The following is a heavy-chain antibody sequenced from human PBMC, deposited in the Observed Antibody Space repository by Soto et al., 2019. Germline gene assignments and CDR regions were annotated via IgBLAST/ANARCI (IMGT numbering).Heavy chain of an antibody. CDR1: GGSISTYY. D-gene: IGHD6-19*01. J-gene: IGHJ4*02. Sequence: KTSETLSLTCTVSGGSISTYYWSWIRQPPGKGLEWIGHVYYSGTTNYNASLKSRVTISVDTSRNHFSLMLTSVTAADTAVYYCARPSVGGTWGPSDYWGQGTLVTVS. CDR3: ARPSVGGTWGPSDY. CDR2: VYYSGTT. V-gene: IGHV4-59*08.